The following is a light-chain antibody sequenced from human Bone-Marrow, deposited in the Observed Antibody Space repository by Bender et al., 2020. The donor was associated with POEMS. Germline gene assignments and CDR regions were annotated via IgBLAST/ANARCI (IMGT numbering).Light chain of an antibody. CDR1: SSDVGAYNC. CDR2: EVT. Sequence: QSALTQPRSVSGSPRQSVTISCTGTSSDVGAYNCVYWYQHYPGKAPKLLIYEVTRRPSDISNRFSGSKSGYTASLTISGLQSDDEADYYCCSYAGGDTFILFGGGTKLTVL. CDR3: CSYAGGDTFIL. V-gene: IGLV2-11*01. J-gene: IGLJ2*01.